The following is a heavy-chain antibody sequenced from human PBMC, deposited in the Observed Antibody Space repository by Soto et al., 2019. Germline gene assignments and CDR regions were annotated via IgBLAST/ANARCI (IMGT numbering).Heavy chain of an antibody. CDR2: INSSSTYT. D-gene: IGHD6-13*01. CDR3: ARIIAAAGGRRYFDL. CDR1: GFTFSSYG. V-gene: IGHV3-21*05. Sequence: GGSLRLSCAASGFTFSSYGMHWVRQAPGKGLEWVSYINSSSTYTNYADSVKGRFTISRDNAKNSLYLQMNSLRAEDTAVYYCARIIAAAGGRRYFDLWGRGTLVTVSS. J-gene: IGHJ2*01.